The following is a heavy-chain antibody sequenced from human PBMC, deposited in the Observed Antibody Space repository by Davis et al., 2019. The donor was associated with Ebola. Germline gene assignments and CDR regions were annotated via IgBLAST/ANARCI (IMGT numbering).Heavy chain of an antibody. J-gene: IGHJ3*02. Sequence: GGSLRLSCAASGFTFSSYSMNWVRQAPGKGLEWVSYISSSSSTIYYADSVKGRFTISRDNAKNSLYLQMNSLRAEDTAVYYCARGDYYDSSFADAFDIWGQGTMVTVSS. CDR2: ISSSSSTI. CDR3: ARGDYYDSSFADAFDI. D-gene: IGHD3-22*01. V-gene: IGHV3-48*01. CDR1: GFTFSSYS.